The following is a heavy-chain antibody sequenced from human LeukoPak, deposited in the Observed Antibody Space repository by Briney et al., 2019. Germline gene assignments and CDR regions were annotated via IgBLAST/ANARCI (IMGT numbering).Heavy chain of an antibody. D-gene: IGHD3-22*01. V-gene: IGHV4-30-4*01. Sequence: PSETLSLTCTVSGGSISSGDYYWSWIRQPPGKGLEWIGYIYYSGSTYYNPSLKSRVTISVDTSKNQFSLKLSSVTAADTAVYYCARDPRADSSGYPPHFDYWGQGTLVTVSS. CDR2: IYYSGST. CDR3: ARDPRADSSGYPPHFDY. CDR1: GGSISSGDYY. J-gene: IGHJ4*02.